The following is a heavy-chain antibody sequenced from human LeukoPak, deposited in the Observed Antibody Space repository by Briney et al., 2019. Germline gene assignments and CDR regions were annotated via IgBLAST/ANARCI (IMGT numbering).Heavy chain of an antibody. Sequence: GGSLRLSCTASGFTFGDYAMSWFRQAPGKGLEWVGFIRSKAYGGTTEYAASVKGRFTISRDDSKSIAYLQMNSLKTEDTAVYYCTRGRPYCSSTSCLDYWGQGTLVTVSS. CDR2: IRSKAYGGTT. D-gene: IGHD2-2*01. CDR1: GFTFGDYA. J-gene: IGHJ4*02. V-gene: IGHV3-49*03. CDR3: TRGRPYCSSTSCLDY.